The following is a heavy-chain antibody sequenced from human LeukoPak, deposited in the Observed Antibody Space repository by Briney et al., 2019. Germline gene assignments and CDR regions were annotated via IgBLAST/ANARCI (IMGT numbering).Heavy chain of an antibody. D-gene: IGHD3-9*01. V-gene: IGHV3-9*01. CDR3: AKSRDYDILTGHDY. CDR2: ISWNSGNI. Sequence: LAGGSLRLSCAASGFTFDDYAMHWVRHAPGKGLEWVSGISWNSGNIGYADSVKGRFTISRDNAKNSLYLQMNSLRAEDTALYYCAKSRDYDILTGHDYWGQGTLVTVSS. J-gene: IGHJ4*02. CDR1: GFTFDDYA.